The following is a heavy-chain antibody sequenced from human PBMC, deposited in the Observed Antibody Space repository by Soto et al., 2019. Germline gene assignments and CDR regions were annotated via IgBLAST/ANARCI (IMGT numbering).Heavy chain of an antibody. Sequence: SVKVSCKASGGTFSSYTISWVRQAPGQGLEWMGRIIPILGIANYAQKFQGRVTITADKSTSTAYMELSSLRSEDTAVYYCARRMYSRSSRKELYYMDVWGKGTTVTVSS. V-gene: IGHV1-69*02. CDR3: ARRMYSRSSRKELYYMDV. D-gene: IGHD6-6*01. J-gene: IGHJ6*03. CDR1: GGTFSSYT. CDR2: IIPILGIA.